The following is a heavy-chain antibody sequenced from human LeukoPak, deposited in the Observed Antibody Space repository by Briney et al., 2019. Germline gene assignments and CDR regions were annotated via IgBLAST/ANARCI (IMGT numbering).Heavy chain of an antibody. V-gene: IGHV4-59*12. D-gene: IGHD5-24*01. CDR2: IYYSGST. Sequence: SETLSLTCTVSGGSISSYYWSWIRQPPGKGLEWIGYIYYSGSTNYNPSLKSRVTISVDTSKNQFSLKLSSVTAADTAVYYCARDGADGYNYGWYFDLWGRGTLVTVSS. CDR3: ARDGADGYNYGWYFDL. CDR1: GGSISSYY. J-gene: IGHJ2*01.